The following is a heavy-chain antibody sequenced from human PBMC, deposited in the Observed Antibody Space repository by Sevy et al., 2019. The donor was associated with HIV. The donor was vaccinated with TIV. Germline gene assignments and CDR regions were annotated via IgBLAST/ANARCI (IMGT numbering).Heavy chain of an antibody. J-gene: IGHJ6*02. CDR3: ARFPTCQYCTSTSWNYYYGMDV. D-gene: IGHD2-2*01. CDR1: GGSFSGYY. CDR2: INHSGSS. Sequence: SETLSLTCAVYGGSFSGYYWTWIRQPPGKGLEWIGQINHSGSSNYKPPLKSRVTISVDTSKNQFSLKLHSVTAADTAVYYCARFPTCQYCTSTSWNYYYGMDVWGQGTTVTVSS. V-gene: IGHV4-34*01.